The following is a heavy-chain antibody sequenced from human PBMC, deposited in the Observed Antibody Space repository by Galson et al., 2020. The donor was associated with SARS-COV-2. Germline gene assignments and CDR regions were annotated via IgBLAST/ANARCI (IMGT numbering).Heavy chain of an antibody. Sequence: GESLKISCAASGFTFDDYGMSWVRQAPGKGLEWVSGINWNGGSTGYADSVKGRFTISRDKVKNSLYLQMASLRAEDTALYYCARESCGGDCYSGDYFYHGMDVWGQGTTVTVSS. D-gene: IGHD2-21*02. V-gene: IGHV3-20*04. J-gene: IGHJ6*02. CDR2: INWNGGST. CDR3: ARESCGGDCYSGDYFYHGMDV. CDR1: GFTFDDYG.